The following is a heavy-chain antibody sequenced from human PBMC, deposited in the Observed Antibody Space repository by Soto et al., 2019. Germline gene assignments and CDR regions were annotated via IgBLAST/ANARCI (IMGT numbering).Heavy chain of an antibody. J-gene: IGHJ4*02. CDR2: ISGSGGST. Sequence: EVQLLESGGGLVQPGRSLRLSCAASGFTFSSYAMSWVRQAPGKGLEWVSAISGSGGSTYYADSVKGRFTISRDNSKNTLYLQMNSLRAEDTAVYYCAKGTRITIFGVVIPIDYWGQGTLVTVSS. CDR1: GFTFSSYA. CDR3: AKGTRITIFGVVIPIDY. V-gene: IGHV3-23*01. D-gene: IGHD3-3*01.